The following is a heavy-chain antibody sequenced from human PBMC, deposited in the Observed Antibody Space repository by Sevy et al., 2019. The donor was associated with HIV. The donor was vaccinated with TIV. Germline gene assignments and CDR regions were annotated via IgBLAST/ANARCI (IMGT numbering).Heavy chain of an antibody. CDR2: ISYDGGVK. J-gene: IGHJ6*02. Sequence: GGSLRISCAASGFTFSIYAMHWVRQAPDKGLEWVAVISYDGGVKYFADSVKGRVTISRDNSKNTLYLQMNSLRPEDTAVYYCARDLPSAVINPFYYYGLDVWGQGTTVTVSS. CDR1: GFTFSIYA. D-gene: IGHD3-22*01. V-gene: IGHV3-30*04. CDR3: ARDLPSAVINPFYYYGLDV.